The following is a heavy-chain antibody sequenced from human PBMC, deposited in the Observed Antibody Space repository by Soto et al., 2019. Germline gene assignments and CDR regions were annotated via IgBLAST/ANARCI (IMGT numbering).Heavy chain of an antibody. Sequence: PGGSLRLSCAASGSTFSDYYMSWIRQAPGKGLEWVSYISSSGSTIYYADSVKGRFTISRDNAMNSLYLQMNSLRAEDTAVYYCAREFRAINYDYFDYWGQGTLVTVSS. J-gene: IGHJ4*02. CDR1: GSTFSDYY. CDR2: ISSSGSTI. D-gene: IGHD1-7*01. V-gene: IGHV3-11*01. CDR3: AREFRAINYDYFDY.